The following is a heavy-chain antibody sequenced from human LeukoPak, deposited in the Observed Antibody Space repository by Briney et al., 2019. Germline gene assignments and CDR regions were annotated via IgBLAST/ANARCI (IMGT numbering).Heavy chain of an antibody. Sequence: SETLSLTCSVSGGAISRGDYYWSWIRHPPGKGLEWIGYIYYTGSTYYNPSLKSRVIISADMSKNQFSLKLSSVTAADTALYYCARATGRDRYRNLDYWGQGTLVTVSS. J-gene: IGHJ4*02. CDR3: ARATGRDRYRNLDY. V-gene: IGHV4-30-4*01. CDR1: GGAISRGDYY. CDR2: IYYTGST. D-gene: IGHD5-24*01.